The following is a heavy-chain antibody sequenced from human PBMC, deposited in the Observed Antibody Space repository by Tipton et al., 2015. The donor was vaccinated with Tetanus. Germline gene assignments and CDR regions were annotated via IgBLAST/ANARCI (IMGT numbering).Heavy chain of an antibody. Sequence: TLSLTCSVSGASISSGGYFWNWIRHRPGQGLEWIGYIYYSGNTFYNPSLKSRVTMSVDTSNNQFSLRLSSVTPADTAVYYCARDQGGGSTFDHWGQGTLVTVSS. CDR1: GASISSGGYF. J-gene: IGHJ4*02. CDR3: ARDQGGGSTFDH. D-gene: IGHD3-16*01. V-gene: IGHV4-31*03. CDR2: IYYSGNT.